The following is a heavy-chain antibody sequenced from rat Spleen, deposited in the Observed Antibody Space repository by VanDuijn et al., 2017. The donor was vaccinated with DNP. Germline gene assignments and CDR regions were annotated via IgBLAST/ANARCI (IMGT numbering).Heavy chain of an antibody. V-gene: IGHV5-19*01. CDR1: GFTFSNYG. D-gene: IGHD1-4*01. CDR3: ATDLATRVSSMDA. CDR2: ISPSGGST. J-gene: IGHJ4*01. Sequence: EVQLVESGGGLVQPGRSLKLSCAASGFTFSNYGMHWIRQAPTKGLEWVASISPSGGSTYYRDSVKGRFTISRDNAKSTLYLQMDSLRSEDTATYYCATDLATRVSSMDAWGQGASVTVSS.